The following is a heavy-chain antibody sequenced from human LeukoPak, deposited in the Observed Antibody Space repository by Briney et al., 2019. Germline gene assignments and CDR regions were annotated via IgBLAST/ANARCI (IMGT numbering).Heavy chain of an antibody. CDR3: ARGADGVSSNSRGWFDP. V-gene: IGHV3-53*01. J-gene: IGHJ5*02. Sequence: GGSLRLSCAASGFTVSSNDMSWVRQAPGKGLEWVSVIYSGGSPYYADSVKGRFTISRDNSKNTLYLQMNSLRAEDTAVYSCARGADGVSSNSRGWFDPWGQGTLVTVSS. CDR2: IYSGGSP. CDR1: GFTVSSND. D-gene: IGHD2-8*01.